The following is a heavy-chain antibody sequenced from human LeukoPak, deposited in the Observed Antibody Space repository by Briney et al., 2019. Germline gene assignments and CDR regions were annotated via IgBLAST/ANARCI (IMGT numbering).Heavy chain of an antibody. CDR1: GGSVSSGSYY. V-gene: IGHV4-61*01. J-gene: IGHJ4*02. D-gene: IGHD6-13*01. CDR3: ARGYGSSWLKSDY. CDR2: IYYSGST. Sequence: SETLSLTCTVSGGSVSSGSYYWSWIRQPPGKGLEWIGYIYYSGSTNYNPSLKSRVTISVDTSKNQFSLKLSSVTAADTAVYYCARGYGSSWLKSDYWGQGTQVTVSS.